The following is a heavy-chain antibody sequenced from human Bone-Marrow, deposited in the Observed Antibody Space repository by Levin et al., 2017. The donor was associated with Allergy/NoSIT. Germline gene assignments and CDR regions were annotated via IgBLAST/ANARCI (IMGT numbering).Heavy chain of an antibody. CDR1: GFTFSSYG. Sequence: PGESLKISCAASGFTFSSYGMHWVRQAPGKGLEWVAVIWFDGSNKYYADSVKGRFTISRDNPKNTLYLQVNSLRAEDTAVYYCARGAADRTYYYYYYMDVWGKGTTVTVSS. J-gene: IGHJ6*03. CDR3: ARGAADRTYYYYYYMDV. V-gene: IGHV3-33*01. CDR2: IWFDGSNK. D-gene: IGHD6-13*01.